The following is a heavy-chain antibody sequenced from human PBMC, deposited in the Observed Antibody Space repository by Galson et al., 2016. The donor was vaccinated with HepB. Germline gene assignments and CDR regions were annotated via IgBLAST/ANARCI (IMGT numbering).Heavy chain of an antibody. CDR2: LSYDGSYK. CDR3: AKDQGRRITLFGAVTSGGALDP. D-gene: IGHD3-3*01. V-gene: IGHV3-30*18. CDR1: GFTFSNFG. J-gene: IGHJ5*02. Sequence: SLRLSCAASGFTFSNFGMHWVRQAPGKGLEWVAVLSYDGSYKYFADSVKGRLTISRDNSRNTLYLQLNSLRAEDTAVYYCAKDQGRRITLFGAVTSGGALDPWGQGTLVTVSS.